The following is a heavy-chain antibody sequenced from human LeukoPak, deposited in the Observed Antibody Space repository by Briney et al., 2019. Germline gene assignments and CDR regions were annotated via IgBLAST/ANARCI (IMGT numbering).Heavy chain of an antibody. CDR1: GFTFSSYV. V-gene: IGHV3-23*01. Sequence: PGGSLRLSCAASGFTFSSYVMSWVRQAPGKGLEWVSAISGGGDRTYYADFVQGRFTISRDNSKNTLYLQMNSLRAEDTAVYYCAKDPGGILKMVYATYYFDYWGQGTLVTVSS. CDR2: ISGGGDRT. CDR3: AKDPGGILKMVYATYYFDY. J-gene: IGHJ4*02. D-gene: IGHD2-8*01.